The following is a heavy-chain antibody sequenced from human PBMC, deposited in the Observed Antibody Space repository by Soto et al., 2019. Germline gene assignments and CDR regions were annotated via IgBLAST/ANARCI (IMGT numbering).Heavy chain of an antibody. J-gene: IGHJ4*02. Sequence: EVQLVESGGGLVQPGGSLRLSCAASGFTFSNYWMHWVRHTPGKGLVWVSRINSDGSTTSYVDSVKGRFTISRDNAKNTLYVQMNSLRAEDTAVYYCARGDDYSTFDCWGQGTLVTVSS. CDR1: GFTFSNYW. D-gene: IGHD4-4*01. V-gene: IGHV3-74*01. CDR2: INSDGSTT. CDR3: ARGDDYSTFDC.